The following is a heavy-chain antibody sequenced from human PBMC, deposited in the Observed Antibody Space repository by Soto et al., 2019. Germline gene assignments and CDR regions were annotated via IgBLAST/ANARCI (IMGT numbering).Heavy chain of an antibody. J-gene: IGHJ4*02. Sequence: PGGSLRLSCAASGFTFDDYGMSWVRQAPGKGLEWVSGINWNGGSTGYADSVKGRFTISRDNAKKSLYLQMNSLRAEDTALYYCTTDPVTMIVVVPSSGWGQGTLVTVSS. CDR1: GFTFDDYG. CDR2: INWNGGST. CDR3: TTDPVTMIVVVPSSG. V-gene: IGHV3-20*04. D-gene: IGHD3-22*01.